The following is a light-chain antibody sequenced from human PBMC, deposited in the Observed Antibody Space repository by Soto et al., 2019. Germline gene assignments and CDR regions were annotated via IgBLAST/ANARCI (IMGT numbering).Light chain of an antibody. Sequence: EIVLTQFPATLCLSRGERATLSCRARQSVSSYLAWYQQKRGQAPRLLIYDSSTRATGIPARFRGSGSGTAFSLTISSLEPEDFEVYYCQQRSNWPLAFGGGTKVDIK. CDR3: QQRSNWPLA. J-gene: IGKJ4*01. CDR1: QSVSSY. CDR2: DSS. V-gene: IGKV3-11*01.